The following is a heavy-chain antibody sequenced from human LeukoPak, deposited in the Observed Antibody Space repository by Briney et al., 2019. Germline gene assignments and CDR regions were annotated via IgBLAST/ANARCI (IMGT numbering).Heavy chain of an antibody. Sequence: PSETLSLTCTVSGGSISSYYWSWIRQPPGKGLEWIGYIYYSGSTNYNPSLKSRVTISVDTSKNQFSLRLSSVTAADTAVYYCARDGATAGRRDAFDIWGPGTMVTVSS. J-gene: IGHJ3*02. CDR1: GGSISSYY. V-gene: IGHV4-59*01. CDR3: ARDGATAGRRDAFDI. D-gene: IGHD6-25*01. CDR2: IYYSGST.